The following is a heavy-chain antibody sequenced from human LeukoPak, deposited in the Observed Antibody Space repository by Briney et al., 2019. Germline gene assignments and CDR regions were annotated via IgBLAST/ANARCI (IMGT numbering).Heavy chain of an antibody. J-gene: IGHJ5*02. CDR2: MWYDASDR. CDR3: VRGVGVSRFNYFDP. CDR1: GFTFSTYG. V-gene: IGHV3-33*01. D-gene: IGHD5-24*01. Sequence: GGSLRLSCAASGFTFSTYGMHWVRLAPGKGLEWVAVMWYDASDRYYADSVKGRFTISRDNSKNTLFLQMNSLRDDDTAVYYCVRGVGVSRFNYFDPWGEGTLVVVSS.